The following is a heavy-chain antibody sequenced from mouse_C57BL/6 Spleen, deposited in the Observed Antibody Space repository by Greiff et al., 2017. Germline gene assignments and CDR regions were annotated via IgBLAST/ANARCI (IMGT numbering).Heavy chain of an antibody. Sequence: VQLQQSGPELVKPGASVKISCKASGYAFSSSWMNWVKQRPGQGLEWIGRIYPGDGDTNYNGKFKGKATLTADKSSSTAYMQLSSLTSEDSAVYFCAGRYGSNAMDYWGQGTSVTVSS. CDR2: IYPGDGDT. CDR3: AGRYGSNAMDY. D-gene: IGHD1-1*01. V-gene: IGHV1-82*01. CDR1: GYAFSSSW. J-gene: IGHJ4*01.